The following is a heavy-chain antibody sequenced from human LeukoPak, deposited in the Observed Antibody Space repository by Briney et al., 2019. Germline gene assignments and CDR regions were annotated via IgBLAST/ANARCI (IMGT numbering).Heavy chain of an antibody. CDR2: IYYYSGST. Sequence: SETLSLTCTVSGASVNSGNYYWSWIRQPPGKGLEWIGYIYYYSGSTNYSPSLKSRVTISLDTSKNQFSLKLSSVTAADTAVYYCAAGGHDIGYHFDYWGQGTLVTVSS. V-gene: IGHV4-61*01. D-gene: IGHD3-16*01. CDR3: AAGGHDIGYHFDY. CDR1: GASVNSGNYY. J-gene: IGHJ4*02.